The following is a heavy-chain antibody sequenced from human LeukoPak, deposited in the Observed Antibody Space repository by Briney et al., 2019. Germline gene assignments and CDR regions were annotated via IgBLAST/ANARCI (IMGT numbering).Heavy chain of an antibody. CDR2: TYYRSKWYN. CDR3: ARDKRGYYYGSGLNWFDP. J-gene: IGHJ5*02. V-gene: IGHV6-1*01. Sequence: SQTLSLTCAISGDSVSSNSAAWNWIRQSPSRGLEWLGRTYYRSKWYNDYAVSVKSRITINPDTSKNQFSLQLNPVTPEDTAVYYCARDKRGYYYGSGLNWFDPWGQGTLVTVSS. CDR1: GDSVSSNSAA. D-gene: IGHD3-10*01.